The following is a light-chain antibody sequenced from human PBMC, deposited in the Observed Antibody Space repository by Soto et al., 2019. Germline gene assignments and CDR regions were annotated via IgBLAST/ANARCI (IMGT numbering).Light chain of an antibody. CDR2: SNN. J-gene: IGLJ3*02. V-gene: IGLV1-44*01. CDR3: AAWDDSLNGPV. Sequence: QSVLTQPPSASGTPGQRVTISCSGRSSNIGSNTVNWYQQLPGTAPKLLIYSNNPRPSGVPDRFSGSKSGTSASLAISGLQSEDEAEYYCAAWDDSLNGPVFGGGTKVTVL. CDR1: SSNIGSNT.